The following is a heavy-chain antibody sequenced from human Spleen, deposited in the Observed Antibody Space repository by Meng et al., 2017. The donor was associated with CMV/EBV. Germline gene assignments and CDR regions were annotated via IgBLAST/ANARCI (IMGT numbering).Heavy chain of an antibody. Sequence: GESLKISCAASGFTFSSYWMHWVRQAPGKGLVWVSRINSDGSSTSYADSVKGRFTISRDNAKNTLYLQMNSLRAEDTAVYYCARAGITIFGVVIPYDDAFDIWGQGTMVTVSS. CDR1: GFTFSSYW. J-gene: IGHJ3*02. CDR3: ARAGITIFGVVIPYDDAFDI. D-gene: IGHD3-3*01. CDR2: INSDGSST. V-gene: IGHV3-74*01.